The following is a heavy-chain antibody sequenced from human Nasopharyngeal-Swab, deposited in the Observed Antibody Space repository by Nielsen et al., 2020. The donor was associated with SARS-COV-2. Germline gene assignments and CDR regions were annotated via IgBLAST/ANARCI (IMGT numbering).Heavy chain of an antibody. CDR1: GYSISSGYY. Sequence: SETLSLTCAVSGYSISSGYYWGWIRQPPGKGLEWIGSIYHSGSTYYNPSFKSRVTISIDTSKNQFSLKLSSVTAADTAAYYCARHPVGLDIVVVPAAVDYWGQGTLVTVSS. CDR3: ARHPVGLDIVVVPAAVDY. D-gene: IGHD2-2*01. J-gene: IGHJ4*02. V-gene: IGHV4-38-2*01. CDR2: IYHSGST.